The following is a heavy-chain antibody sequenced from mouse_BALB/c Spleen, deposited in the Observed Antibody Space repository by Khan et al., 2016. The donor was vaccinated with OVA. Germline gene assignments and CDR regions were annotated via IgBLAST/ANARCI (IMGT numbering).Heavy chain of an antibody. D-gene: IGHD2-10*01. CDR3: TSAYFGNYREAMDY. V-gene: IGHV2-6-7*01. CDR2: IWGDGNT. CDR1: GFSLTGYG. Sequence: QMQLEESGPGLVAPSQSLSITCTVSGFSLTGYGVTWVRQPPGKGLEWLGMIWGDGNTDYKSALKSRLSINKDNSKSQVFLKMNSLHTDDTARYYCTSAYFGNYREAMDYWGQGTSVTVSS. J-gene: IGHJ4*01.